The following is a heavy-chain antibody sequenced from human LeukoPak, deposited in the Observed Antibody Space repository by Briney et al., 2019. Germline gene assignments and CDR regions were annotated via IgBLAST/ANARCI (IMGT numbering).Heavy chain of an antibody. CDR2: IFGSGSS. D-gene: IGHD3-3*01. Sequence: PSETLSLTCTVSGGSISDYYWSWIRQPPGKGLEWIGWIFGSGSSNYNPSLKSRLTISVDTSKNQFSLKLSSVTAADTAVYYCARAPARYYDFWSGYVDYYMDVWGKGTTVTVSS. CDR1: GGSISDYY. CDR3: ARAPARYYDFWSGYVDYYMDV. J-gene: IGHJ6*03. V-gene: IGHV4-59*01.